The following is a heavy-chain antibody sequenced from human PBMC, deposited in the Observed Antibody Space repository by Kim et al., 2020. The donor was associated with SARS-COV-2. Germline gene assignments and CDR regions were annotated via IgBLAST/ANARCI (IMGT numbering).Heavy chain of an antibody. CDR1: GFTFSSYA. V-gene: IGHV3-23*01. D-gene: IGHD6-19*01. Sequence: GGSLRLSCAASGFTFSSYAMSWVRQAPGKGLEWVSAIGGGGAVTYYADSVKGRFTISRDNSKNTLYLQVNRLRAEDTAVYYCAKSPTGIAVAGYFDYWGQGTLVTVSS. CDR2: IGGGGAVT. CDR3: AKSPTGIAVAGYFDY. J-gene: IGHJ4*02.